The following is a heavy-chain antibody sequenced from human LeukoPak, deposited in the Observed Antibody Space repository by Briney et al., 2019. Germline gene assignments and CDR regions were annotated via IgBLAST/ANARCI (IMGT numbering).Heavy chain of an antibody. V-gene: IGHV4-39*01. CDR2: IYYSGST. Sequence: SETLSLTCTVSGGSISSSSYYWGWIRQPPGKGLEWIGSIYYSGSTYYNPSLKSRVTISVGTSKNQFSLKLSSVTAADTAVYYCARHEGSCSGGSCYSSYYYYMDVWGKGTTVTVSS. D-gene: IGHD2-15*01. CDR1: GGSISSSSYY. J-gene: IGHJ6*03. CDR3: ARHEGSCSGGSCYSSYYYYMDV.